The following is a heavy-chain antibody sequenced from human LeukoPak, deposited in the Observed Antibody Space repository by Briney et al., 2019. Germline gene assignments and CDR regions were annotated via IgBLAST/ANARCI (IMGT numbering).Heavy chain of an antibody. V-gene: IGHV3-11*04. CDR1: GITFSDYY. CDR3: ASAELSDWLRNDY. Sequence: PGGSLRLSCAASGITFSDYYMSWIRQAPGKGLEWVSYISSSGSTIYYADSVKGRFTISRDNAKNSLYLQMNSLRAEDTAVYYCASAELSDWLRNDYWGQGTLVTVSS. J-gene: IGHJ4*02. D-gene: IGHD5-12*01. CDR2: ISSSGSTI.